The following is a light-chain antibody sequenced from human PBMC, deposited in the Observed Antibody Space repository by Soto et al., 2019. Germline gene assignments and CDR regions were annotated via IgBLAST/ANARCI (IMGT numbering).Light chain of an antibody. V-gene: IGKV3-20*01. Sequence: EIVLTQSPGTLSLSPGERATLSCRASQSVSSSYLAWYQQKVGQAPRLLIYGTSSRGTGIPDRFSGSGSGTAFTLIISRLEPEDFAVYYCQQYGSSPCTFGQGTKLEIK. J-gene: IGKJ2*02. CDR1: QSVSSSY. CDR3: QQYGSSPCT. CDR2: GTS.